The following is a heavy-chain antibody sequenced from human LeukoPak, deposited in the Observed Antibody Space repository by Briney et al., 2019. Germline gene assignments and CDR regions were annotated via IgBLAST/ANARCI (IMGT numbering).Heavy chain of an antibody. D-gene: IGHD5-18*01. Sequence: GGSLRLSCAASGFTFSSYSMNWVRQAPGKGLEWVSYISSSSSTIYYADSVKGRFTISRDNAKNSLYLQMNSLRAEDTAVYYCAREVGYSYGWWYFDYWGQGTLVTVSS. J-gene: IGHJ4*02. V-gene: IGHV3-48*01. CDR1: GFTFSSYS. CDR2: ISSSSSTI. CDR3: AREVGYSYGWWYFDY.